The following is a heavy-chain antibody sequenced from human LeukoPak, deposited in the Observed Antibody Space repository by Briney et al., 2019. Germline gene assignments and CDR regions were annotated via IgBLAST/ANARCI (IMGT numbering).Heavy chain of an antibody. CDR3: ARDGFLEWLYPLGAFDI. J-gene: IGHJ3*02. CDR1: GGTFSSYA. Sequence: ASVKFSWKASGGTFSSYAISWVRQAPGQGLEWIGGIIPICGTADYAQKFQCRVTITADESTSTDYMELSRLRSEDTAVYYCARDGFLEWLYPLGAFDIWGQGTMVTVSS. CDR2: IIPICGTA. D-gene: IGHD3-3*01. V-gene: IGHV1-69*13.